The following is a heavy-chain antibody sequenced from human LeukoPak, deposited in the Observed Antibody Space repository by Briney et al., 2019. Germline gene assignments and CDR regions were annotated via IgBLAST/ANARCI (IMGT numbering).Heavy chain of an antibody. D-gene: IGHD2-2*02. CDR2: ISGSGGST. CDR3: ARSRGCSSTSCYTDY. J-gene: IGHJ4*02. Sequence: GGSLRLSCAASGFTFSSYARSWVRQAPGKGLEWVSGISGSGGSTYYPDSVKGLFNISSDNSNNNLYLQMNSLRAEDTAVYYCARSRGCSSTSCYTDYWGQGTLVTVSS. V-gene: IGHV3-23*01. CDR1: GFTFSSYA.